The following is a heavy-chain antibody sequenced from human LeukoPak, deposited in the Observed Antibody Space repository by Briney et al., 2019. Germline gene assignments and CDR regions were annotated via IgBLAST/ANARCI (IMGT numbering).Heavy chain of an antibody. Sequence: SETLSLTCTVSGGSISSYYLSWIRQPAGKGLEWIGRIYSRGTTYIPSLKSRVTMSADTSRNHVSLTLNSVTAADTAVYYCARDSGTTGEVKFDPWGQGTLVTVSS. CDR2: IYSRGT. CDR1: GGSISSYY. D-gene: IGHD3-10*01. CDR3: ARDSGTTGEVKFDP. V-gene: IGHV4-4*07. J-gene: IGHJ5*02.